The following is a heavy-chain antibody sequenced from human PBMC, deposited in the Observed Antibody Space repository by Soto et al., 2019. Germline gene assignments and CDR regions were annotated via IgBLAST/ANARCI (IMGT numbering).Heavy chain of an antibody. CDR1: GFTFRNYD. V-gene: IGHV3-13*05. CDR3: ARTDRDFYGLDV. Sequence: EVQLVESGGGLVQPGGSLRLSCEASGFTFRNYDMHWGRQGTGKGLEWVSGISAAGDPDYADSVEGRFAISRENAQNSFFLQMNSLRVGDTADYYCARTDRDFYGLDVWGQGTTVIVSS. J-gene: IGHJ6*02. CDR2: ISAAGDP.